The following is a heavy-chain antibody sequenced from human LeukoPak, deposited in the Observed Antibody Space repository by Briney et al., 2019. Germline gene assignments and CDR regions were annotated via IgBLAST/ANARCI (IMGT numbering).Heavy chain of an antibody. D-gene: IGHD3-9*01. J-gene: IGHJ3*02. Sequence: PGGSLRLSCAASGFTFSDYYMSWIRQAPGKGLEWVSYISSSSSYTNYADSVKGRFTISRDSAKNSLYLQMNSLRAEDTAVYYCARGSYPFYDILTGYCCAFDIWGQGTMVTVSS. CDR1: GFTFSDYY. CDR2: ISSSSSYT. CDR3: ARGSYPFYDILTGYCCAFDI. V-gene: IGHV3-11*06.